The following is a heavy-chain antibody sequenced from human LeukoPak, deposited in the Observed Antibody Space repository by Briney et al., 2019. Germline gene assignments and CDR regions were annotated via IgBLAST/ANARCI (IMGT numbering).Heavy chain of an antibody. CDR3: ARTRYYYNSRSYGAPYYFDY. CDR2: IYYSGST. Sequence: SETLSLTCTVSGYSISSGYYWGCIRQPPGKGLEWIGYIYYSGSTKYNPSLKSRVTISVDTSKNQFSLKLSSVTAADTAMYYCARTRYYYNSRSYGAPYYFDYWGQGTLVTVSS. CDR1: GYSISSGYY. D-gene: IGHD3-10*01. V-gene: IGHV4-38-2*02. J-gene: IGHJ4*02.